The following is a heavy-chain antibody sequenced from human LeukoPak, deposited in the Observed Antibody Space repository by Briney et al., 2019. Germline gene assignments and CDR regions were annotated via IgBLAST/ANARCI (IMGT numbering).Heavy chain of an antibody. CDR1: GFTFTDYA. J-gene: IGHJ4*02. Sequence: GGSLRLSCAASGFTFTDYAMGWVRQAPGQGLEWASTISASGSITYYADSVRGRFTISRDNSKNTLSLQMSSLRAEDTAVYNSGFDYWGQGTLVAVSS. CDR2: ISASGSIT. CDR3: GFDY. V-gene: IGHV3-23*01.